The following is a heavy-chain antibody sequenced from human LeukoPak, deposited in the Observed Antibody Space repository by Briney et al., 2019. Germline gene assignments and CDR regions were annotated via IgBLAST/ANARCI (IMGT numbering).Heavy chain of an antibody. CDR3: VRDRAEGRAWVEFDP. J-gene: IGHJ5*02. CDR2: VYSAGAT. V-gene: IGHV3-66*02. CDR1: GFSLSSYA. Sequence: GGSLRLSCVASGFSLSSYAMSWVRQAPGKAPEWVSLVYSAGATHYADSVQGRFIISRDNSKNTLYLQMNNLRVEDTAVYHCVRDRAEGRAWVEFDPWAREQWSPSTQ.